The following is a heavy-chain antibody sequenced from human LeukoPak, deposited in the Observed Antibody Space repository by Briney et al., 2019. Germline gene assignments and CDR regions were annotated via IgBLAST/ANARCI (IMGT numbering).Heavy chain of an antibody. D-gene: IGHD6-19*01. Sequence: GGSLRLSCSASGFTFSSYAMHWVRQAPGKGLEYVSAISSNGGSTYYADSVKGRFTISRDNSKNTLYLQMSSLRAEDMAVYYCVKVAVAGKVSFDYWGQGTLVTVSS. CDR3: VKVAVAGKVSFDY. V-gene: IGHV3-64D*06. J-gene: IGHJ4*02. CDR1: GFTFSSYA. CDR2: ISSNGGST.